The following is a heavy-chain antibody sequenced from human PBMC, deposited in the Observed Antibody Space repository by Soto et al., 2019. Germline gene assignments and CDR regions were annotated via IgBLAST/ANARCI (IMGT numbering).Heavy chain of an antibody. D-gene: IGHD1-20*01. J-gene: IGHJ5*02. CDR1: GDSISDYY. Sequence: PSETLSLTCSVSGDSISDYYWSWIRQPAGMGLEWVGHGHTRESTKYNPSLESRVTMSTDTSKNQFSLRLSFVTAADTAVYYCARSRRDNWMLGFDPWGQGMLVTVSS. CDR2: GHTREST. V-gene: IGHV4-4*07. CDR3: ARSRRDNWMLGFDP.